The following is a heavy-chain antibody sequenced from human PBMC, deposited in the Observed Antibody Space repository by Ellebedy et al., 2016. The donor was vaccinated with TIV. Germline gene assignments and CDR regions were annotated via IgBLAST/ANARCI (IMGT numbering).Heavy chain of an antibody. CDR3: ARDSYSSGSDYNWFDP. J-gene: IGHJ5*02. D-gene: IGHD3-22*01. Sequence: MPSETLSLTCTVSGGSISSSRYYWGWIRQPPGKGLEWIGSIYYSGSTYHNPSLKLRVTISVDTSKNQFSLKLSSVTAADTAVYYCARDSYSSGSDYNWFDPWGQGTLVTVSS. CDR2: IYYSGST. V-gene: IGHV4-39*07. CDR1: GGSISSSRYY.